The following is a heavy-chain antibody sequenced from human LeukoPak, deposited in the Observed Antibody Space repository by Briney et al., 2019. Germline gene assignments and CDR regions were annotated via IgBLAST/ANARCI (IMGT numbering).Heavy chain of an antibody. V-gene: IGHV3-23*01. Sequence: PGGSLRLSCAASGFTFSSYAMSWVRQAPGKGLEWVSAISGSGGSTYYADSVKGRFTISRDNAKNSLSLQMNSLRAEDTAVYYCARDLGIVVPGGIDYWGQGTLVTVSS. CDR1: GFTFSSYA. CDR2: ISGSGGST. D-gene: IGHD2-2*02. J-gene: IGHJ4*02. CDR3: ARDLGIVVPGGIDY.